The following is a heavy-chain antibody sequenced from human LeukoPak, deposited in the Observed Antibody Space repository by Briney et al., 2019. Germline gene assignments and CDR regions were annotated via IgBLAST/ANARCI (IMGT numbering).Heavy chain of an antibody. CDR3: ARGSSSSQDFDY. J-gene: IGHJ4*02. V-gene: IGHV3-21*01. D-gene: IGHD6-6*01. Sequence: GGSLRLSCAASGFTFSSYSMNWVRQPPGKGLEWVSSISSSSSYIYYADSVKGRFTISRDNAKNSLYLQMNSLRAEDTAVYYCARGSSSSQDFDYWGQGTLVTVSS. CDR2: ISSSSSYI. CDR1: GFTFSSYS.